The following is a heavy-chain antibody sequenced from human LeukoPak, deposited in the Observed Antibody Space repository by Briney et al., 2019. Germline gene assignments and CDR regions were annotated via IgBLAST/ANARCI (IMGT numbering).Heavy chain of an antibody. CDR1: GGSISSYY. J-gene: IGHJ4*02. CDR2: IYYSGST. D-gene: IGHD4-17*01. CDR3: ARESADYGDYEAFDY. Sequence: SETLSLTCTVSGGSISSYYWSWIRQPPGKGLEWIGYIYYSGSTNYNPPLKSRVTISVDTSKNQFSLKLSSVTAADTAVYYCARESADYGDYEAFDYWGQGTLVTVSS. V-gene: IGHV4-59*01.